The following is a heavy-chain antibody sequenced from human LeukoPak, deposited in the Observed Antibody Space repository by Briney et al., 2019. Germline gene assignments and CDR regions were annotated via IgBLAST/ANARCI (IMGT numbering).Heavy chain of an antibody. D-gene: IGHD3-10*01. V-gene: IGHV3-48*03. J-gene: IGHJ4*02. CDR1: GFTFSSYE. CDR2: ISSSGSTI. CDR3: AKWAIWFGELLPGNFDY. Sequence: PGGSLRLSCAASGFTFSSYEMNWVRQAPGKGLEWVSYISSSGSTIYYADSVKGRFTISRDNSKNSLYLQMNSLRAEDTAVYYCAKWAIWFGELLPGNFDYWGQGTLVTVSS.